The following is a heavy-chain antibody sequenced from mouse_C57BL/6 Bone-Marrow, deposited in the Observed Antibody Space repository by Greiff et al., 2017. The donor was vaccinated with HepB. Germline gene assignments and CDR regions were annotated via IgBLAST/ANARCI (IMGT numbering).Heavy chain of an antibody. Sequence: QVQLKESGPGILQSSQTLSLTCSFSGFSLSTSGMGVSWIRQPSGKGLEWLAHIYWDDDKRYNPSLKSRLTIYKDTSRNHVFLKITSVDTADTATYYCARDYYGPYFDYWGQGTTLTVSS. D-gene: IGHD1-2*01. J-gene: IGHJ2*01. CDR3: ARDYYGPYFDY. CDR1: GFSLSTSGMG. CDR2: IYWDDDK. V-gene: IGHV8-12*01.